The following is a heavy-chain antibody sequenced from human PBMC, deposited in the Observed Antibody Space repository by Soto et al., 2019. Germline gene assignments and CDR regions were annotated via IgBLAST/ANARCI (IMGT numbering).Heavy chain of an antibody. CDR2: IIPIFGTA. CDR1: GGTFSSYA. CDR3: ARDFVRTGSYLDDAFDF. V-gene: IGHV1-69*01. Sequence: QVQLVQSGAEVKKPGSSVKVSCKASGGTFSSYAISWVRQAPGQGLEWMGGIIPIFGTANYAQKFQGRVTITADESTSTAYMELSSLRSEDTAVYYCARDFVRTGSYLDDAFDFWGQGTMVTVSS. D-gene: IGHD1-26*01. J-gene: IGHJ3*01.